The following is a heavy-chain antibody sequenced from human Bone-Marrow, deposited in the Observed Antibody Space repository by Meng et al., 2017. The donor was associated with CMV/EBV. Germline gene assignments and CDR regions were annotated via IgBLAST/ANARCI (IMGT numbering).Heavy chain of an antibody. J-gene: IGHJ6*02. V-gene: IGHV4-59*01. CDR2: SYYSGTT. CDR1: GGSINSYY. Sequence: SETLSPTCTVSGGSINSYYWTWIRQPPGKGLEWIGSSYYSGTTYYKATLKSRVTIPVDTSANQFSLTLRSVTAADTAVYYCAREGGPYYDYWSGSYDNNYYGMNVWGQGTTVTVSS. CDR3: AREGGPYYDYWSGSYDNNYYGMNV. D-gene: IGHD3-3*01.